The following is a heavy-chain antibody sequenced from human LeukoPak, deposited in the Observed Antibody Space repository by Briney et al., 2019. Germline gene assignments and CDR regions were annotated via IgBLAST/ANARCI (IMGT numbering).Heavy chain of an antibody. CDR3: AKGGAYYYDSSGYFGI. Sequence: GGSLRLSCVASGFTFSSYAMSWVRQAPGKGLEWVSAISGSGGSTYYADSVKGRFTISRDNSKNTLYLQMNSLRAEDTAVYYCAKGGAYYYDSSGYFGIWGQGTMVTVSS. CDR1: GFTFSSYA. D-gene: IGHD3-22*01. J-gene: IGHJ3*02. V-gene: IGHV3-23*01. CDR2: ISGSGGST.